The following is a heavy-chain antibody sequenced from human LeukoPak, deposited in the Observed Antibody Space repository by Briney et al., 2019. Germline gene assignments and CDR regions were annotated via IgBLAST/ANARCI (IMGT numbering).Heavy chain of an antibody. CDR1: GGTFSSYA. CDR2: IIPVFGTA. Sequence: ASVKVSCKASGGTFSSYAISWVRQAPGQGLEWMGGIIPVFGTANYAQKFQGRVTITADKSTSTAYMELSSLRSEDTAVYYCARDGEGSYADTYNWFDHWGQGTLVTVSS. CDR3: ARDGEGSYADTYNWFDH. D-gene: IGHD3-16*01. V-gene: IGHV1-69*06. J-gene: IGHJ5*02.